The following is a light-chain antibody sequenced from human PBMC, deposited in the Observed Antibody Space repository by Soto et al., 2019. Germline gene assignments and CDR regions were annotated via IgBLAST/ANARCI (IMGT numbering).Light chain of an antibody. CDR2: GSS. J-gene: IGKJ2*01. Sequence: ESVLTQSPGTLSLSPGERATLSCRASQSIGSNHLAWYQQKPGQTPRLLIYGSSSRATSVPDRFTGSGSGTDFTRTISRLEPEDFAVDFCHLYGGSPPHTFGQGTKVEIK. V-gene: IGKV3-20*01. CDR3: HLYGGSPPHT. CDR1: QSIGSNH.